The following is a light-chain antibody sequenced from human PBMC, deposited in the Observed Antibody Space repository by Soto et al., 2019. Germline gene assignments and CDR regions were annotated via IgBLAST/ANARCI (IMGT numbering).Light chain of an antibody. CDR3: CSYAGSSTFVV. CDR1: SSDVGTYNL. Sequence: QSALTQPASVSGSPGQSITISCTGTSSDVGTYNLVSWYQQHPGKAPKVMIYEDDKRPSGVADRFSGSRSGNTASLTISGLQAEDEADYRCCSYAGSSTFVVFGGGTKLTVL. V-gene: IGLV2-23*02. J-gene: IGLJ2*01. CDR2: EDD.